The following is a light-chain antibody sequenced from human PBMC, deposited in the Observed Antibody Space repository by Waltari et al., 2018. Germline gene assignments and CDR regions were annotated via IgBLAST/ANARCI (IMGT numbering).Light chain of an antibody. CDR2: GAS. CDR1: QSVGTS. J-gene: IGKJ1*01. V-gene: IGKV3-20*01. CDR3: QHYVRLPAT. Sequence: EVVLTQSPGTLSLSPGERATLACRASQSVGTSLAWCQQKPGQAPRLLIFGASRRATGIPDRFSGSGSGTDFSLTISRLEPEDFAVYYCQHYVRLPATFGQGTKVEI.